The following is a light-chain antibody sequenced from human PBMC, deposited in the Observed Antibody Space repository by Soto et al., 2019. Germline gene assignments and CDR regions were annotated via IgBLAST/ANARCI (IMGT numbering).Light chain of an antibody. V-gene: IGKV4-1*01. CDR2: WAS. CDR3: QQYCTTPWT. CDR1: QSVLYSSNNKNH. Sequence: DIVMTQSPDSLAVSLGERATINCKSSQSVLYSSNNKNHLAWYQQKPGQPPKLLIYWASTRESGVPDRFSGSGSGTDFTLTISILQAEDVAVYYCQQYCTTPWTFGQGTKVEIK. J-gene: IGKJ1*01.